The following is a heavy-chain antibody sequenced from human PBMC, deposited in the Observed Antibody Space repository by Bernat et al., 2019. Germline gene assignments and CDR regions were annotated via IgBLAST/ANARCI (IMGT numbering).Heavy chain of an antibody. V-gene: IGHV3-48*03. Sequence: EVQLVESGGGLVQPGGSLRLSCAASGFTFSSYEMNWVRQAPGKGLEWVSYISSSGSTIYYADSVKGRFTISRDNAKNSLYLQMNSLRAEDTAVCYCARSGPARGYSGYDFYYWGQGTLVTVSS. CDR3: ARSGPARGYSGYDFYY. D-gene: IGHD5-12*01. J-gene: IGHJ4*02. CDR1: GFTFSSYE. CDR2: ISSSGSTI.